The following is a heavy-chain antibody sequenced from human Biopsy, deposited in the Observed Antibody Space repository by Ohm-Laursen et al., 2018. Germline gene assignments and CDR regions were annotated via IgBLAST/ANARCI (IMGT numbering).Heavy chain of an antibody. V-gene: IGHV1-2*02. CDR3: ARELGDFWGGRQFDF. D-gene: IGHD3-3*01. CDR1: GYDFSGYG. Sequence: GASVKVSCKASGYDFSGYGISWVRQAPGQGLEWMGWIDPKSGGTNYAQKFQGRVTMTRDTSISTTYMELRRLTSDDTAVFYCARELGDFWGGRQFDFWGQGTLVTVSS. CDR2: IDPKSGGT. J-gene: IGHJ5*01.